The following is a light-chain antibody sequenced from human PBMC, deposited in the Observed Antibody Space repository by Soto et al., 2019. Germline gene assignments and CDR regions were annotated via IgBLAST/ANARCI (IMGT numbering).Light chain of an antibody. J-gene: IGLJ2*01. V-gene: IGLV2-8*01. Sequence: QSALTQPPSASGSLGQSVTISCTGTSRDVGGYNWVSWYQHHPGKVPKLLIYEVDKRPSGVPDRFSGSKSGNTASLTVSGRQDEDEEDYYCTQDSTGNTFPFGGGTKVTVL. CDR2: EVD. CDR3: TQDSTGNTFP. CDR1: SRDVGGYNW.